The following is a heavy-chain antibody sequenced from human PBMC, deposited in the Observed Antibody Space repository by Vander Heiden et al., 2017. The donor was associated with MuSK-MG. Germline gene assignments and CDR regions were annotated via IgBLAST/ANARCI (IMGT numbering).Heavy chain of an antibody. J-gene: IGHJ4*02. CDR1: GGTFSSYA. CDR3: ARAGELADPYYFDY. D-gene: IGHD1-1*01. Sequence: QVQLVQSGAEVKKPGSSVKVSCKASGGTFSSYAISWVRQAPGQGLEGMGRIIPILGIANYAQKFQGRVTITADKSTSTAYMELSSLRSEDTAVYYCARAGELADPYYFDYWGQGTLVTVSS. CDR2: IIPILGIA. V-gene: IGHV1-69*04.